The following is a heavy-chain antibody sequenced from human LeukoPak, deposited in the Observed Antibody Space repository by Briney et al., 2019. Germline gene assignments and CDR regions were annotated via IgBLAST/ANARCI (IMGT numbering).Heavy chain of an antibody. CDR2: ISPADSDT. Sequence: GESLKISCKASGYSFSTYWIGWVRQMPGKGLEWMRIISPADSDTRYSPSMQGQVTISADKSISTAYLQWSSLKASDTAMYYCARPSFYDTLTAGGYFDYWGQGTLVTVSS. CDR3: ARPSFYDTLTAGGYFDY. V-gene: IGHV5-51*01. J-gene: IGHJ4*02. D-gene: IGHD3-9*01. CDR1: GYSFSTYW.